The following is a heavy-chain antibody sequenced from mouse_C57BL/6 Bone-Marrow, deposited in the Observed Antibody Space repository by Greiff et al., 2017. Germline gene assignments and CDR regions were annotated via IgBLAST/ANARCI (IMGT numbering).Heavy chain of an antibody. J-gene: IGHJ3*01. D-gene: IGHD1-1*01. Sequence: QVQLKQPGAELVKPGASVKLSCKASGYTFTSYWMHWVKQRPGQGLEWIGRIHPSDGDTNYTQKFQGKATLTVDKSSSTAYLQLSSLTSEDSAVFYCATEGYLDYYGSGDYWGQGTTVTVSA. CDR1: GYTFTSYW. CDR3: ATEGYLDYYGSGDY. V-gene: IGHV1-74*01. CDR2: IHPSDGDT.